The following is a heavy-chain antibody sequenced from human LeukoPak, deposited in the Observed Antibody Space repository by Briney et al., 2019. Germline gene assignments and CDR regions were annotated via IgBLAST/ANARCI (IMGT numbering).Heavy chain of an antibody. CDR2: INWNGGNT. V-gene: IGHV3-20*04. Sequence: GGSLRRSCAASGFTFDDYGMSWVRQAPGKGLEWVSGINWNGGNTGYVDSVKGRFTISRDNAKNSLYLQMNSLRVEDTALYYCARALSNYVDYYYYYYMDVWGKGTTVTVSS. J-gene: IGHJ6*03. D-gene: IGHD4-11*01. CDR3: ARALSNYVDYYYYYYMDV. CDR1: GFTFDDYG.